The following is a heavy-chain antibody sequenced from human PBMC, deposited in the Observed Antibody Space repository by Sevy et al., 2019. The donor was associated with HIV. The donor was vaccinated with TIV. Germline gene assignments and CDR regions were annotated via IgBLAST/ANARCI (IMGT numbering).Heavy chain of an antibody. D-gene: IGHD1-26*01. V-gene: IGHV3-7*01. Sequence: GGSLRLSCAASRFTFKTYWMSWVRQAPGKGLEWVGNIKEDGSAKYYADSVRGRFTISRDNVKNSLYLQMSSLRVEETAVYYCARDSPGYGGYSYWGQGTLVTVSS. CDR3: ARDSPGYGGYSY. CDR1: RFTFKTYW. CDR2: IKEDGSAK. J-gene: IGHJ4*01.